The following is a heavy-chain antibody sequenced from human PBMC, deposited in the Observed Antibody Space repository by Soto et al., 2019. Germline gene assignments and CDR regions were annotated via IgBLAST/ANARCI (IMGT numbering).Heavy chain of an antibody. CDR3: AREGSGWSGDFDY. V-gene: IGHV3-7*01. D-gene: IGHD6-19*01. Sequence: GGSLRLCCAASGFTFSSYWMGWVRQAPGKGLEWVANIKQDGSEKYYVDSVKGRFTISRDNAKNSLYLQMNSLRAEDTAVYYCAREGSGWSGDFDYWGQGTLVTVS. J-gene: IGHJ4*02. CDR1: GFTFSSYW. CDR2: IKQDGSEK.